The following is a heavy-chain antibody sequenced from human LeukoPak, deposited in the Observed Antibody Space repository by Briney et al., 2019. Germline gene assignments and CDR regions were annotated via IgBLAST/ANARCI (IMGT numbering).Heavy chain of an antibody. J-gene: IGHJ1*01. Sequence: DGSLPHSRAASGFTFSSYWMSWVRQAPGKGLEWVANIKQDGSEKYYEDSVKVRFTISRDNAKNSLYLQMNSLRGEDTAVYYCASEYCSGGPCYPTGYWGRGTRDTVSS. CDR3: ASEYCSGGPCYPTGY. CDR2: IKQDGSEK. V-gene: IGHV3-7*05. CDR1: GFTFSSYW. D-gene: IGHD2-15*01.